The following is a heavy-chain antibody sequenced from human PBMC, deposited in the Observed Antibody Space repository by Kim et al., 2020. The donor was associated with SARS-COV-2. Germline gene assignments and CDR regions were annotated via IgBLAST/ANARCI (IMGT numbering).Heavy chain of an antibody. CDR2: INPDGSDT. V-gene: IGHV3-74*01. CDR1: VFTFSSSW. Sequence: GGSLRLSCAASVFTFSSSWMNWVRQVPGKGLVWLSRINPDGSDTTYADSVKGRFTISRDNAKNMLYLQLNSLRAEDTALYYCARPLIGTNCYDYWGQGTL. J-gene: IGHJ4*02. CDR3: ARPLIGTNCYDY. D-gene: IGHD2-8*01.